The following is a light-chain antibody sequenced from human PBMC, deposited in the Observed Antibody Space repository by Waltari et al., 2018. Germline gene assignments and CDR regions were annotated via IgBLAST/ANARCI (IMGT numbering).Light chain of an antibody. CDR2: INSDGSH. Sequence: QLVLTQSPSASASLGASVKLTCTLSSGPSTNIIAWLQQQPEKGPRYLMNINSDGSHNTGVGIPDRFSGSSSGAERYLTISSLQSEDEADYYCQTGGHGTWVFGGGTRLTVL. CDR3: QTGGHGTWV. CDR1: SGPSTNI. J-gene: IGLJ3*02. V-gene: IGLV4-69*01.